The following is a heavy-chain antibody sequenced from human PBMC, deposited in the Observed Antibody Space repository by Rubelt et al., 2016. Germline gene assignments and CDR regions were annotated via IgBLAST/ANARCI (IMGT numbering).Heavy chain of an antibody. D-gene: IGHD2-15*01. CDR1: GYTFTSYG. Sequence: QVQLVQSGAEVKKPGASVKVSCKASGYTFTSYGISWVRQAPGQGLVWMGWISAYNGNTSHAQKVKGSVTKATDTTTGTAYMEHRGLGDDDTAVYYCARERGGYYFDYWGQGTLVTVSS. CDR3: ARERGGYYFDY. V-gene: IGHV1-18*01. J-gene: IGHJ4*02. CDR2: ISAYNGNT.